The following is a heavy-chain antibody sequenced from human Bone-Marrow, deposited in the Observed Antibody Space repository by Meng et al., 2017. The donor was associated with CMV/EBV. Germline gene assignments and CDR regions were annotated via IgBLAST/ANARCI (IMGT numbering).Heavy chain of an antibody. V-gene: IGHV3-9*01. J-gene: IGHJ4*02. CDR1: GFTFDDYA. Sequence: SLKISCAASGFTFDDYAMHWVRQAPGKGLEWVSGISWNSGSIGYADSVKGRFTISRDNAKNSLYLQMDGLRAEDTAVYYCARDITGDHYWGQGTLVTVSS. CDR2: ISWNSGSI. D-gene: IGHD7-27*01. CDR3: ARDITGDHY.